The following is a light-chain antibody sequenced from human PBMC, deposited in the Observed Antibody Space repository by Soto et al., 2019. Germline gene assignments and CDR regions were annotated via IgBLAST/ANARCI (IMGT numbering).Light chain of an antibody. CDR1: SSDVGGYNY. Sequence: QSVLTQPPSASGSPGQSVTISCTGTSSDVGGYNYVSWYQQYPGRAPKLMIYEVTKRPSGVPDRFSGSKSGNTASLTVSGLQAEDEADYYCSSSAASNNFYFVLVGGTQLTVL. CDR3: SSSAASNNFYFV. J-gene: IGLJ3*02. CDR2: EVT. V-gene: IGLV2-8*01.